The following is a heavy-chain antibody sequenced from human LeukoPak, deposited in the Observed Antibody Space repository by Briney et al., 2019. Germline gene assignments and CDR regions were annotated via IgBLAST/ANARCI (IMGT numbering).Heavy chain of an antibody. CDR2: ISVYNGNT. D-gene: IGHD1-26*01. CDR1: GYTFTSYG. Sequence: GASVKASCKASGYTFTSYGLSWVRQAPGQGLEWMGWISVYNGNTNYAQKLQGRVTMTTDTSTSTAYMELRSLRSDDTAVYYCARELSGTYYGGSWFDHWGQGTLVTVSS. CDR3: ARELSGTYYGGSWFDH. V-gene: IGHV1-18*01. J-gene: IGHJ5*02.